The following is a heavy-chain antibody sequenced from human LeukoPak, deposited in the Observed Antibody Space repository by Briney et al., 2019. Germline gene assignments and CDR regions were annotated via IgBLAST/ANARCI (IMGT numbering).Heavy chain of an antibody. Sequence: ASVKLSCKASGYTFTSYYMHWLRQAPGQGLEWMGIDHPSGGSTSYAQKFQGRVTMNRDTATSTVYMELSSLRSEDTALYYCARITMTTSGWYFDLWGRGSLVAVSS. V-gene: IGHV1-46*01. J-gene: IGHJ2*01. CDR1: GYTFTSYY. CDR3: ARITMTTSGWYFDL. CDR2: DHPSGGST. D-gene: IGHD3-22*01.